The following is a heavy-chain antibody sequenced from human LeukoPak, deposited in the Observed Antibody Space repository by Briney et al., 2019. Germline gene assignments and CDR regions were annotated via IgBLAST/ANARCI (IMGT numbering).Heavy chain of an antibody. V-gene: IGHV1-18*01. D-gene: IGHD3-9*01. CDR3: ARDPDYDILTGYYGGDY. CDR1: GYTLTELS. J-gene: IGHJ4*02. Sequence: ASVKVSCKVSGYTLTELSMHWVRQAPGQGLEWMGWISAYNGNTNYAQKLQGRVTMTTDTSTSTAYMELRSLRSDDTAVYYCARDPDYDILTGYYGGDYWGQGTLVTVSS. CDR2: ISAYNGNT.